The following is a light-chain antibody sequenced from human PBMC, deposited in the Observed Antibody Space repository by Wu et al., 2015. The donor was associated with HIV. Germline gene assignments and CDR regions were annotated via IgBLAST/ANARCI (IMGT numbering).Light chain of an antibody. Sequence: EDVLTQSPATLPLSPGERATLSCRASQTVRSALLAWYQQKPGQAPRLLIFETSNRATGIPDRFSGSGSGTDFTLTISRLEPEDFAVYYCQQYGTSPLTFGPGTKVDIQ. CDR2: ETS. CDR3: QQYGTSPLT. V-gene: IGKV3-20*01. J-gene: IGKJ3*01. CDR1: QTVRSAL.